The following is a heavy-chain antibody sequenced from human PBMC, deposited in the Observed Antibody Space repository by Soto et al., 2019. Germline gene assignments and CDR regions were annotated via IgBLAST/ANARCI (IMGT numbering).Heavy chain of an antibody. V-gene: IGHV4-39*01. J-gene: IGHJ4*02. Sequence: PSETLSLISTVSGGSLTRGGSYLSWIRQPPGKGLEWIGNINYSGSTYYNPSLKSRVTISVDTSKNQFSLNLSSVTAADTAVYYCARTYYGGPGYWGQGTLVTVSS. CDR2: INYSGST. CDR1: GGSLTRGGSY. CDR3: ARTYYGGPGY. D-gene: IGHD4-17*01.